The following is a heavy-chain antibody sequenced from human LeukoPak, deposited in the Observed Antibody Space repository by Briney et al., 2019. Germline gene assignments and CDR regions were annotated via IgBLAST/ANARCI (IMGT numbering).Heavy chain of an antibody. Sequence: PGASLRLSCAASGFTFSSFAMNWVRQAPGKGLEWVSAISGSGDSTYYADSVKGRFTISRDNSKSTLFLQVDSLRAEDTAVYYCAKEPYTAMVHPGGIDYWGQGTLVTVSS. CDR2: ISGSGDST. CDR1: GFTFSSFA. CDR3: AKEPYTAMVHPGGIDY. D-gene: IGHD5-18*01. V-gene: IGHV3-23*01. J-gene: IGHJ4*02.